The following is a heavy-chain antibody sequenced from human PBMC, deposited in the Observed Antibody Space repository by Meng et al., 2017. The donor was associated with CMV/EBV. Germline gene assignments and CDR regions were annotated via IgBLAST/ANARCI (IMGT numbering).Heavy chain of an antibody. CDR2: IRYDGSNE. CDR1: GFTFTNYG. J-gene: IGHJ6*02. CDR3: AKDSGGEGDMDV. V-gene: IGHV3-30*02. D-gene: IGHD3-10*01. Sequence: GGSLRLSCAASGFTFTNYGMHWVRQAPGKGLEWVAFIRYDGSNEYYGDSVQGRLTISRDNSKNTVYLQMNSLRADDTAVYYCAKDSGGEGDMDVWGQGTTVTVSS.